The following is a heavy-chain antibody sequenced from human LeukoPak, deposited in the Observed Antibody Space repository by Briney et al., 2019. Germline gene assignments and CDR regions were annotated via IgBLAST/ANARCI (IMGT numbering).Heavy chain of an antibody. D-gene: IGHD3-3*01. V-gene: IGHV4-61*02. CDR2: IYTSGST. J-gene: IGHJ5*02. Sequence: QPSETLSLTCTVSGGSISSGPYYWSWIRQPAGKGLEWIGRIYTSGSTNYNPSLKSRVTISVGTSKNQFSLNLSSVTAADTAVYYCARATYYDLLEDNANWFDPWGQGTLVTVSS. CDR1: GGSISSGPYY. CDR3: ARATYYDLLEDNANWFDP.